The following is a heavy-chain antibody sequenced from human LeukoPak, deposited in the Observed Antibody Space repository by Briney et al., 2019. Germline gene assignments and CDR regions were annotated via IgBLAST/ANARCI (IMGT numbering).Heavy chain of an antibody. CDR1: GGSISSGGYY. Sequence: SETLSLTCTVSGGSISSGGYYWSWIRQHPGKGLEWIGYIYYSGSTYYNPSLKSRVTISVDTSKNQFSLKPSSVTAADTAVYYCARDNPYYYGMDVWGQGTTVTVSS. V-gene: IGHV4-31*03. CDR3: ARDNPYYYGMDV. CDR2: IYYSGST. J-gene: IGHJ6*02.